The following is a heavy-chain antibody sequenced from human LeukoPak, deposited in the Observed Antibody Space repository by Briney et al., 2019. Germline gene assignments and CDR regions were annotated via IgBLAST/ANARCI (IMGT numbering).Heavy chain of an antibody. CDR1: GGSISSYY. CDR3: ARERDSGSSTLRFDY. V-gene: IGHV4-4*07. D-gene: IGHD6-6*01. CDR2: IYTSGST. J-gene: IGHJ4*02. Sequence: PSETLPLTCTVSGGSISSYYWSWIRQPAGQGLEWIGRIYTSGSTDYNPSLKSRVTMSVDTSKNQFSLKLSSVTAADTAVYYCARERDSGSSTLRFDYWGQGTLVTVSS.